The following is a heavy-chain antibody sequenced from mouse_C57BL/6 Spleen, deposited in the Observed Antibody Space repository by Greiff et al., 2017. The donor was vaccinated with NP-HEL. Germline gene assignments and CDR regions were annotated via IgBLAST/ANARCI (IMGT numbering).Heavy chain of an antibody. CDR1: GYAFSSSW. Sequence: VQLQESGPELVKPGASVKISCKASGYAFSSSWMNWVKQRPGKGLEWIGRIYPGDGDTNYNGKFKGKATLTADKSSSTAYMQLSSLKSEDSAVECCARMDFITTVVAKAYWGQGTLVTVSA. CDR3: ARMDFITTVVAKAY. D-gene: IGHD1-1*01. J-gene: IGHJ3*01. CDR2: IYPGDGDT. V-gene: IGHV1-82*01.